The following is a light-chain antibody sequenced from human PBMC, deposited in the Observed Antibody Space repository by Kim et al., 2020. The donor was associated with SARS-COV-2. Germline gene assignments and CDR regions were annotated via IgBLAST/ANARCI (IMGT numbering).Light chain of an antibody. J-gene: IGLJ1*01. Sequence: QSVLTQPPSVSGTPGQRVIISCSGTSSNIGSNIVNWFQQLPGTAPKLLIYSDNQRPSGVPDRFSGSRSGTSATPAISGLQSEDEADYYCAAWDDGLNGYDIGTGTKVTVL. V-gene: IGLV1-44*01. CDR2: SDN. CDR1: SSNIGSNI. CDR3: AAWDDGLNGYD.